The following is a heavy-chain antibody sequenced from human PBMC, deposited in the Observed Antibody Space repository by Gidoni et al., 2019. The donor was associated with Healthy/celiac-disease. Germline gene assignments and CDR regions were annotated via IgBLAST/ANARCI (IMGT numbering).Heavy chain of an antibody. Sequence: EVQLVESGGGLVQPGGSLRLSCAASGFTFRSYSMNWVRQAPGKGLEWVSYISSSSSTIYYADSVKGRFTISRDNAKNSLYLQMNSLRDEDTAVYYCAREEDSDYGDYVHLPFDYWGQGTLVTVSS. CDR3: AREEDSDYGDYVHLPFDY. D-gene: IGHD4-17*01. V-gene: IGHV3-48*02. J-gene: IGHJ4*02. CDR2: ISSSSSTI. CDR1: GFTFRSYS.